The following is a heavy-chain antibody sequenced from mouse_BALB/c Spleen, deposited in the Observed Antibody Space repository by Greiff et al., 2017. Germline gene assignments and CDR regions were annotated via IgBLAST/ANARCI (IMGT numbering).Heavy chain of an antibody. J-gene: IGHJ2*01. CDR2: ISNGGGST. Sequence: EVKLMESGGGLVQPGGSPKLSCAASGFTFSSYTMSWVRQTPEKRLEWVAYISNGGGSTYYPDTVKGRFTISRDNAKNTLYLQMSSLKSEVTAMYYCARLYYGNYVDYWGQGTTLTVSS. V-gene: IGHV5-12-2*01. CDR1: GFTFSSYT. CDR3: ARLYYGNYVDY. D-gene: IGHD2-1*01.